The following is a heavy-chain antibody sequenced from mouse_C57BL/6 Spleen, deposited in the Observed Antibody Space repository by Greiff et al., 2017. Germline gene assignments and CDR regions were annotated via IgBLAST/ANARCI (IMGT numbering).Heavy chain of an antibody. J-gene: IGHJ4*01. D-gene: IGHD1-1*01. CDR1: GYAFSSSW. V-gene: IGHV1-82*01. Sequence: QVQLKQSGPELVKPGASVKISCKASGYAFSSSWMNWVKQRPGEGLEWIGRIYPGDGDTNYNGKFKGKATLTADKSSSTAYMQLSSLTSEDSAVYFCARGYGSSYYAMDYWGQGTSVTVSS. CDR3: ARGYGSSYYAMDY. CDR2: IYPGDGDT.